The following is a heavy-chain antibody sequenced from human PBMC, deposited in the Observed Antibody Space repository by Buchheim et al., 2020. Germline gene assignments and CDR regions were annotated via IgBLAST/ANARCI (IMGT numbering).Heavy chain of an antibody. V-gene: IGHV3-23*01. Sequence: EVQLLESGGGLVQPGGSLRLSCAASGFTFSNYALSWVRLAPGKGLEWVSSISATGGSTYYADSVKGRFSISRDNSENALYLQMNSLRAEDTAVYYCAKEKGIAVAGSFDYWGQGTL. CDR2: ISATGGST. D-gene: IGHD6-19*01. CDR1: GFTFSNYA. CDR3: AKEKGIAVAGSFDY. J-gene: IGHJ4*02.